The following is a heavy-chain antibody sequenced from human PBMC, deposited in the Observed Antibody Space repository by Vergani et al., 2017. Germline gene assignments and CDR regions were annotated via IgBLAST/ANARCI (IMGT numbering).Heavy chain of an antibody. J-gene: IGHJ3*01. D-gene: IGHD2-21*01. CDR2: IYTSGAT. CDR1: GGSFSTGGQS. Sequence: QVQLQESGPGLVKPSQTLSLTCTVSGGSFSTGGQSWTWIRQSAGKGLEWIGRIYTSGATNYNPSLRSRAIVSVEASKKQFSLKLTSVTAADTAVYYCARDGGEYDKDALDVWGQGTKVTVTS. V-gene: IGHV4-61*02. CDR3: ARDGGEYDKDALDV.